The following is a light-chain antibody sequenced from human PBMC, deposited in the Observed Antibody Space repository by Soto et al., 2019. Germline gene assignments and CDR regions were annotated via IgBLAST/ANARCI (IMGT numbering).Light chain of an antibody. V-gene: IGKV1-5*03. J-gene: IGKJ4*01. CDR1: QSISSW. CDR3: HQSTSDLA. Sequence: DIQMTQSPSTLSASVGDRVTITCRASQSISSWLAWYQQKPGKAPKLLINKASSLEIGVPSKFIGSGSGTEFTLTISSLQLDDCATYYCHQSTSDLAFGGGTNVEIK. CDR2: KAS.